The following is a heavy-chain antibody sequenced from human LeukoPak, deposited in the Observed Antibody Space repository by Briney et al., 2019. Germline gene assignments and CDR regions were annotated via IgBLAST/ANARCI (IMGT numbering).Heavy chain of an antibody. Sequence: SETLSLTCTVSGGSISSYDWSWIRQPPGKGLEWIGYIYDSGSTNYNPSLKSRVTISVDTSKNQFSLKLSSVTAADTAVYYCARGRGAYYDILTGYYKGFDYWGQGTLVTVSS. V-gene: IGHV4-59*12. CDR3: ARGRGAYYDILTGYYKGFDY. D-gene: IGHD3-9*01. CDR1: GGSISSYD. CDR2: IYDSGST. J-gene: IGHJ4*02.